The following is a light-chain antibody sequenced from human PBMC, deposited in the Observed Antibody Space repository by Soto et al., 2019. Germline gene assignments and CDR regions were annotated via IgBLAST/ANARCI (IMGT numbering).Light chain of an antibody. Sequence: EIQMNRAASAKCASVGDRLTITCRASQDINSWLTWYQQKPGKAPKVLIYIASRLQSGVPSRFSGSGSGTEFTLTIRSLQPDDFAIYYCQQRYGTPSTVGQGTRLEIK. CDR1: QDINSW. V-gene: IGKV1-12*01. J-gene: IGKJ5*01. CDR3: QQRYGTPST. CDR2: IAS.